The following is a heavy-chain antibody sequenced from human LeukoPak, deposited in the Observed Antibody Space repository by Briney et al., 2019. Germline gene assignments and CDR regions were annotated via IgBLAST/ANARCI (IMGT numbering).Heavy chain of an antibody. Sequence: GGSLRLSCAASGFTFSSYSMNWVRQAPGKGLQWVSSISSSSRYIYYADSVKGRFTISRDNAKNSLYLQMNSLRAEDTAVYYCARGGVGATDLDYWGQGTLVTVSS. V-gene: IGHV3-21*01. CDR3: ARGGVGATDLDY. J-gene: IGHJ4*02. D-gene: IGHD1-26*01. CDR1: GFTFSSYS. CDR2: ISSSSRYI.